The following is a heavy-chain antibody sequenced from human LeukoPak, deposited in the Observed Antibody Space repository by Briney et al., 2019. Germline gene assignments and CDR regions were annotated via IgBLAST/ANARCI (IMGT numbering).Heavy chain of an antibody. V-gene: IGHV3-74*01. J-gene: IGHJ4*02. D-gene: IGHD4-11*01. Sequence: PGGSLRLSCAASGFIFSNYWMLWVRQTPGKGLVCVSRINTDGSSARYADSVKGRFTISRDNAKNTLYLQMNSLRAEDTAVYYCARGRGDYSGTDWCKRTLVTVSS. CDR1: GFIFSNYW. CDR3: ARGRGDYSGTD. CDR2: INTDGSSA.